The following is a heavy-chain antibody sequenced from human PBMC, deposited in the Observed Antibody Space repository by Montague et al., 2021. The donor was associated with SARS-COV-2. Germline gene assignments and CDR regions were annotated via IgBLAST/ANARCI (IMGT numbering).Heavy chain of an antibody. Sequence: SLRLSCAASGFTFSNYNMDWVRQAPGKGLEGVSSISSDSRNRYDADSGKGRFTISRDNTKKSLYLQMSSLRVEDTAVYYCARDMEQWLAAGWFFGMDVWGQGTTVTVSS. V-gene: IGHV3-21*01. CDR3: ARDMEQWLAAGWFFGMDV. CDR1: GFTFSNYN. J-gene: IGHJ6*02. D-gene: IGHD6-19*01. CDR2: ISSDSRNR.